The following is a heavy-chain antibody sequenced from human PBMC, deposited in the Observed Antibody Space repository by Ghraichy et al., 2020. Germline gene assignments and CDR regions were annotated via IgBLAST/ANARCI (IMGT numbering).Heavy chain of an antibody. D-gene: IGHD1-7*01. CDR2: TYYRSKWYN. J-gene: IGHJ5*02. CDR1: GDSVSSNSAA. Sequence: SQTLSLTCAISGDSVSSNSAAWNWIRQSPSRGLEWLGRTYYRSKWYNDYAVSVKSRITINPDTSKNQFSLQLNSVTPEDTAVYYCARDRGIRAGTRGTANWFDPWGQGTLVTVSS. CDR3: ARDRGIRAGTRGTANWFDP. V-gene: IGHV6-1*01.